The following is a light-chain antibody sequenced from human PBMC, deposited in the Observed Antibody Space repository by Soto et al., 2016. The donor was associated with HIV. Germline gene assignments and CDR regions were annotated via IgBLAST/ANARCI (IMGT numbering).Light chain of an antibody. Sequence: DIQMTQSPSTLSASVGDTVTITCRASQSINDWLSWYQQKPGKAPKLLIYKTSTLESGVPSRFSGSGSGTEFTLTISSLAPDDSATYYCQHSDAFGQGTKLEIK. V-gene: IGKV1-5*03. CDR1: QSINDW. CDR3: QHSDA. CDR2: KTS. J-gene: IGKJ2*01.